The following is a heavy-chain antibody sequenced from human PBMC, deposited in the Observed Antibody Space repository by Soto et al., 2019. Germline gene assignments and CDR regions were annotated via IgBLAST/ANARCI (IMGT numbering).Heavy chain of an antibody. D-gene: IGHD4-4*01. CDR2: MNPRSGGT. J-gene: IGHJ5*02. CDR1: GYTFTNYY. Sequence: VQLEQSGAEVKGPGASVKVSCKASGYTFTNYYMHWVRQAPGQGLEWMGWMNPRSGGTKYAQAFQDRVTMTRDASISTAYMEVPSLRHGDTAVYFCARSDDSTSYPLDLWGPGTLVTVSS. CDR3: ARSDDSTSYPLDL. V-gene: IGHV1-2*02.